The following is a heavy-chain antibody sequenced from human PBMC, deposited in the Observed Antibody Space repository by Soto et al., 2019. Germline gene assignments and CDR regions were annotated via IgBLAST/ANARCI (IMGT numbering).Heavy chain of an antibody. J-gene: IGHJ6*04. Sequence: QVQLVQSGPEVKNPGASVKVSCKASNFTFTSYGITWVRQAPGQGLEWMGWIGAYMGNTNYAQSLQGRVTLTTDTSTSPAHMELRSLRSDDTAVYYCATGSGWLPPRIYYGLDVWGKGTTVIVSS. CDR3: ATGSGWLPPRIYYGLDV. V-gene: IGHV1-18*04. D-gene: IGHD6-19*01. CDR1: NFTFTSYG. CDR2: IGAYMGNT.